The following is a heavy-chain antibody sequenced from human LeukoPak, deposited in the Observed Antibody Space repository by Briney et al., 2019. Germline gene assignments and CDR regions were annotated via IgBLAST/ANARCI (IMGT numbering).Heavy chain of an antibody. CDR2: IYPGDSDT. D-gene: IGHD5-12*01. J-gene: IGHJ3*02. V-gene: IGHV5-51*01. Sequence: GESLKISCQGSGYSFTNYWIGWVRQMPGKGLEWMGIIYPGDSDTRYSPSFQGQVTISADKSIGTAYLQWSSLKASDTAMYYCASRLSYDSDAFDIWGQGTMVTVSS. CDR1: GYSFTNYW. CDR3: ASRLSYDSDAFDI.